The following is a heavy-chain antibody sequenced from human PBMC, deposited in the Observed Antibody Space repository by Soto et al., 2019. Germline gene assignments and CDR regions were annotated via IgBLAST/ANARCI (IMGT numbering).Heavy chain of an antibody. CDR3: AKTPVKNAAAGRGGGGYFDY. CDR1: GFTFSTYA. J-gene: IGHJ4*02. D-gene: IGHD6-13*01. V-gene: IGHV3-23*01. CDR2: ISGSGGST. Sequence: EVQLLESGGGLVQPGGSLRLSCAASGFTFSTYAMTWVRQAPGKGLEWVSAISGSGGSTYYADSVKGRFTISRDNSKNTLYLQMNSLRAEDTAVYYCAKTPVKNAAAGRGGGGYFDYWGQGTLVTVSS.